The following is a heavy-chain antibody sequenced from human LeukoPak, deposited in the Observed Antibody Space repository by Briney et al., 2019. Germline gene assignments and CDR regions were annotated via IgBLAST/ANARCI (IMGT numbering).Heavy chain of an antibody. CDR1: GFTVSSNY. Sequence: GGSLRLSCAASGFTVSSNYMGWVRQAPGKGLEWVSVIYSGGGTYYADSVKGRFTISRDNSKNTLYLQMNSLRAEDTAVYYCARQHYSNNYYYYYMDVWGKGTTVTVSS. J-gene: IGHJ6*03. V-gene: IGHV3-53*01. CDR2: IYSGGGT. CDR3: ARQHYSNNYYYYYMDV. D-gene: IGHD3-10*01.